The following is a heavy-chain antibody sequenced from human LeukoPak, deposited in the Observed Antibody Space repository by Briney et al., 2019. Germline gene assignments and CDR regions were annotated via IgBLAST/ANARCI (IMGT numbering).Heavy chain of an antibody. CDR1: GGSINSYY. V-gene: IGHV4-59*01. Sequence: SETLSLTCTVSGGSINSYYWTWIRQPPGKGLEWIGYIYYSGSTNYNPSLKSRVTISLDTSKNQFSLKLSSVTAADTAVYYCAKGGYSYGSFDYWGQGTLVTVSS. D-gene: IGHD5-18*01. CDR2: IYYSGST. J-gene: IGHJ4*02. CDR3: AKGGYSYGSFDY.